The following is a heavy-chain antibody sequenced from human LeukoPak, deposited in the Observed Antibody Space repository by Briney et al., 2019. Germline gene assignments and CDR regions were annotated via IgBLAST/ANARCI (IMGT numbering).Heavy chain of an antibody. CDR1: GYTFNNYG. J-gene: IGHJ4*02. CDR3: ATSDFWSGYIDY. D-gene: IGHD3-3*01. Sequence: ASVKVSCQASGYTFNNYGITWVRQAPGQGLEWMGWISTYNGNTKYAQKVQGRVTMTTDTSTSTAYMELRSLTSDDTAIYYCATSDFWSGYIDYWGQGTLVTVSS. V-gene: IGHV1-18*01. CDR2: ISTYNGNT.